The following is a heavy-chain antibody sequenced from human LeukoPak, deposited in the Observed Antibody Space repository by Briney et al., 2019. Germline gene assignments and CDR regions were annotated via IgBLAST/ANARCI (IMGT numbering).Heavy chain of an antibody. CDR1: GFTFNTYA. V-gene: IGHV3-23*01. D-gene: IGHD6-13*01. J-gene: IGHJ4*02. Sequence: GGSLRLSCAASGFTFNTYAMAWVRQAPGKGLEWVSSISGSGGSTNYADSVKGRFFISRDKSGNTLFLQMSSLRAEDTAVYYCAKASSSWFSEIDYWGQGTQVTVSS. CDR2: ISGSGGST. CDR3: AKASSSWFSEIDY.